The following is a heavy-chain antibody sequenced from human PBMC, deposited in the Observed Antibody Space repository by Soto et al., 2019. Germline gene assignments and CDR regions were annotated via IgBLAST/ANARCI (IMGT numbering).Heavy chain of an antibody. CDR2: VNPNSGGT. Sequence: ASVKVSCKASGYTFTGYYMHWVRQAPGQGLEWMGWVNPNSGGTNYAQKFQGWVTMTRDTPISTAYMGRSRLRSDDTAVYYCARDRFEAVAGFYCYYGMDVGCQGATVAVSS. CDR1: GYTFTGYY. D-gene: IGHD6-19*01. J-gene: IGHJ6*02. V-gene: IGHV1-2*04. CDR3: ARDRFEAVAGFYCYYGMDV.